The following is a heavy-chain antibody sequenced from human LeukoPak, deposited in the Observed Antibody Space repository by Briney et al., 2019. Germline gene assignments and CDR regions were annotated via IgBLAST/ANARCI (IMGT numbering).Heavy chain of an antibody. CDR1: GGTFSSYA. J-gene: IGHJ6*03. CDR2: IIPNFGTA. V-gene: IGHV1-69*01. D-gene: IGHD3-3*01. Sequence: SVKVSCKASGGTFSSYAISWVRQAPGQGLEWMGGIIPNFGTANYAQKFQGRVTITADESTSTAYMELSSLRSEDTAVYYCAREGLWSGYNYYYYYMDVWGKGTTVTVSS. CDR3: AREGLWSGYNYYYYYMDV.